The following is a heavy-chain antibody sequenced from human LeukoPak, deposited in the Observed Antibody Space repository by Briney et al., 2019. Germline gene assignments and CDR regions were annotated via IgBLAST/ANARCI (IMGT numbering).Heavy chain of an antibody. CDR1: GFTFSGYG. Sequence: GGSLRLSCAASGFTFSGYGMHWVRQAPGKGLEWVAFIRYDGSNKYYADSVKGRFTISRDNSKNTLYLQMNSLRAEDTAVYYCAKNGVVITYYFDYWGQGTLVTVSS. CDR3: AKNGVVITYYFDY. J-gene: IGHJ4*02. CDR2: IRYDGSNK. D-gene: IGHD3-3*01. V-gene: IGHV3-30*02.